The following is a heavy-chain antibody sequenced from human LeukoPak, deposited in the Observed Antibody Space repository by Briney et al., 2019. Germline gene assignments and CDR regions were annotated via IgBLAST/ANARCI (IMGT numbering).Heavy chain of an antibody. D-gene: IGHD6-13*01. CDR3: AWSSSWYPYNWFDP. CDR1: GGSISSSSYY. V-gene: IGHV4-39*01. J-gene: IGHJ5*02. CDR2: IYYSGST. Sequence: SETLSVTCTVSGGSISSSSYYWGWIRQPPGKGLEWIGSIYYSGSTYYNPSLKSRVTISVDTSKNQFSLKLSSVTAADTAVYYCAWSSSWYPYNWFDPWGQGTLVTVSS.